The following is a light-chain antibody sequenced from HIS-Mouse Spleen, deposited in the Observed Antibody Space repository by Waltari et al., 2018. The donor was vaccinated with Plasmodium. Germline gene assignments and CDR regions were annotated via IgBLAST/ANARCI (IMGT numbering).Light chain of an antibody. Sequence: DLQMTQSPCSLPAPVRDRVTITCRASQSISSYLNWYQQKPGKAPKLLIYAASSLQSGVPSRFSGSGSGTDFTLTISSLQPEDFATYYCQQSYSTPWTFGQGTKVEIK. CDR1: QSISSY. J-gene: IGKJ1*01. CDR3: QQSYSTPWT. V-gene: IGKV1-39*01. CDR2: AAS.